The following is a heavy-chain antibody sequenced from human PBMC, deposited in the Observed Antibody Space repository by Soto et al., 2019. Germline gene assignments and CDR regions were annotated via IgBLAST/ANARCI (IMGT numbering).Heavy chain of an antibody. V-gene: IGHV4-31*03. Sequence: SETLSLTCTVSGGSISSGGYYWSWIRQHPGKGLEWIGYIYYSGSTYYNPSLKSRVTISVDTSKNQFSLKLSSVTAADTAVYYCARGYVAWVRGIHYYYGMDVWGQGTTVTVSS. CDR3: ARGYVAWVRGIHYYYGMDV. D-gene: IGHD3-10*01. CDR1: GGSISSGGYY. J-gene: IGHJ6*02. CDR2: IYYSGST.